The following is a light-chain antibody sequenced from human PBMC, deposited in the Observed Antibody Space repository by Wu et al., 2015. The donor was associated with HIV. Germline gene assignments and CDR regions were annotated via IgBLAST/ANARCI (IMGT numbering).Light chain of an antibody. Sequence: DIQMTQSPSTLSASVGDRVTITCRASQSFSTWLAWYQQKPGKAPKLLISKASDLESGVPSRFSGSGSGTEFTLTISNLQPDDFATYYCHQYNSYPWTFGQGTKVEI. J-gene: IGKJ1*01. CDR2: KAS. V-gene: IGKV1-5*03. CDR1: QSFSTW. CDR3: HQYNSYPWT.